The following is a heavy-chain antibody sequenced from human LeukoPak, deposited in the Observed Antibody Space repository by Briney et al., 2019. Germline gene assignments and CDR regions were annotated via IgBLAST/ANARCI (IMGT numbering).Heavy chain of an antibody. D-gene: IGHD3-9*01. Sequence: ASVKVSCKTSGYIFTNHGIMWVRQAPGQGLEWMGWINAYNGNTNYAQKLQGRVTMTTDTSTFTAYMELRSLRFDDTALYYCARVDGYESQSPYYDILTGPDHWGQGTLVTVAS. J-gene: IGHJ4*02. CDR2: INAYNGNT. CDR3: ARVDGYESQSPYYDILTGPDH. V-gene: IGHV1-18*01. CDR1: GYIFTNHG.